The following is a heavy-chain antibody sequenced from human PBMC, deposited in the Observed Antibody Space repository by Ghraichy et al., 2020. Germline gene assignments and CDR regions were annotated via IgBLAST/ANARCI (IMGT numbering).Heavy chain of an antibody. Sequence: GGSLRLSCAASGFTFSDYDMSWIRQAPGEGLQWVSYISSSTTYTNYVDAVKGRFTISRDNAKNSLYLQMNSLRAEDTAVYYCARHLYPRVRGVPNYWGQGTLVTVSS. CDR1: GFTFSDYD. J-gene: IGHJ4*02. D-gene: IGHD3-10*01. CDR2: ISSSTTYT. CDR3: ARHLYPRVRGVPNY. V-gene: IGHV3-11*03.